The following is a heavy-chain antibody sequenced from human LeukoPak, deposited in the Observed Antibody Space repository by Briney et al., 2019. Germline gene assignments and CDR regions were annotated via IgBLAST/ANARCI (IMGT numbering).Heavy chain of an antibody. CDR1: GYSFTRYW. Sequence: GESLKISCKGSGYSFTRYWIGWVRQMPGKGLEWMGIIYPADSDTRYSPSFQGQVTISADKSINTAYLQWSSLKASDTAMYYCARPAEAYDSRAYHYYDYWGQGTLVTVSS. J-gene: IGHJ4*02. V-gene: IGHV5-51*01. CDR2: IYPADSDT. CDR3: ARPAEAYDSRAYHYYDY. D-gene: IGHD3-22*01.